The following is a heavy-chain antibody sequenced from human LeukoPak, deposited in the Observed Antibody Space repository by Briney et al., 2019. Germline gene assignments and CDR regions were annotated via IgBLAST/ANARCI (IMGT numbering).Heavy chain of an antibody. D-gene: IGHD6-13*01. CDR1: GGSFSGYY. Sequence: SETLSLTCAVYGGSFSGYYRSWIRQPAGKGLEWIARIYTSGSTNYNPCLKRRVTMSVDTSKNQFSLKLSSVTAADTAVYYCARERVNLAAAGDFDYWGQGTLVTVSS. V-gene: IGHV4-4*07. J-gene: IGHJ4*02. CDR2: IYTSGST. CDR3: ARERVNLAAAGDFDY.